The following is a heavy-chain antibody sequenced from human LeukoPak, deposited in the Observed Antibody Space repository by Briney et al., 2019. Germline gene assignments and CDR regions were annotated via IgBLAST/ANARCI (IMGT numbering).Heavy chain of an antibody. V-gene: IGHV3-48*01. Sequence: GGSLRLSCAASGFTFSDYSMNWVRQAPGKGLEWISYIGGRGDGISYADSVKDRFIVSRDNAKNSLFLQMNRLRGEDTAIYFCAREIPGRIAADCWGQGTLVTVSS. J-gene: IGHJ4*02. CDR1: GFTFSDYS. CDR2: IGGRGDGI. D-gene: IGHD2-15*01. CDR3: AREIPGRIAADC.